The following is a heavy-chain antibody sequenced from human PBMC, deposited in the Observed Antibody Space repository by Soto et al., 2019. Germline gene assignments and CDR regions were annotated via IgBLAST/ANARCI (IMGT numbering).Heavy chain of an antibody. J-gene: IGHJ4*02. CDR1: GFTFSSYG. Sequence: QVQLVESGGGVVQPGRSLRLSCAASGFTFSSYGMHWVRQAPGKGLEWVAVIWYDGSNKYYADSVKGRFTISRDNSKNTLYLQMNSLRAEDTAVYYCARASGYSYSPLDYWGQGTLVTVSS. CDR3: ARASGYSYSPLDY. V-gene: IGHV3-33*01. CDR2: IWYDGSNK. D-gene: IGHD5-18*01.